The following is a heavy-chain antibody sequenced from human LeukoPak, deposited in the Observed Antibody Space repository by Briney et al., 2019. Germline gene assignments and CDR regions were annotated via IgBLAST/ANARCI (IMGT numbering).Heavy chain of an antibody. Sequence: GGSLRLSCAASGFTFSSYSMNWVRQAPGKGLEWVSSISGSSSYIYYADSVKGRFTISRDNAKNSLYLQMNSLRAEDTAVYYCARDLPGYCSGGSCYLGYAFDIWGQGTMVTVSS. CDR3: ARDLPGYCSGGSCYLGYAFDI. V-gene: IGHV3-21*01. D-gene: IGHD2-15*01. CDR1: GFTFSSYS. CDR2: ISGSSSYI. J-gene: IGHJ3*02.